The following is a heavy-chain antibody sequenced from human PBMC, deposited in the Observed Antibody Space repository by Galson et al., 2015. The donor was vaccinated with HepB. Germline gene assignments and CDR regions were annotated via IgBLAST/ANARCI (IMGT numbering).Heavy chain of an antibody. Sequence: SLRLSCAGSRFNVSVNFMSWVRQAPGKGLEWVSLIYSGGTTKYVDSVRGRFSISRDISKNTVYLQMNSLRVEDTAVYYCAKDSPTPYCSGGSCYYYYGMDVWGQGTTVTVSS. D-gene: IGHD2-15*01. CDR1: RFNVSVNF. CDR3: AKDSPTPYCSGGSCYYYYGMDV. J-gene: IGHJ6*02. V-gene: IGHV3-53*05. CDR2: IYSGGTT.